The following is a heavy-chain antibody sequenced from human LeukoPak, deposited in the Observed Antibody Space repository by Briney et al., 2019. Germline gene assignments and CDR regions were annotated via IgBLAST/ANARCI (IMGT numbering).Heavy chain of an antibody. J-gene: IGHJ4*02. CDR1: GYTFTGYY. V-gene: IGHV1-2*02. CDR3: ARVSIVGALSPAPNLDY. Sequence: ASVKVSCKASGYTFTGYYMHWVRQAPGQGLEWMGWINPNSGGTNYAQKFQGRVTMTRDTSISTAYMELSRLRSDDTAVYYCARVSIVGALSPAPNLDYWGQGTLVTVSS. CDR2: INPNSGGT. D-gene: IGHD1-26*01.